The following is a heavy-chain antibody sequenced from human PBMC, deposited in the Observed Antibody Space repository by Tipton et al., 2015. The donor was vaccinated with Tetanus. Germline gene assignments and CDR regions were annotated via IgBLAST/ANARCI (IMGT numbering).Heavy chain of an antibody. Sequence: LRLSCSVSGASISSGGYFWNWIRHRPGKGLEWIGYIYYSGSTFYNPSLKSRVNISVDTSKNQFSLKLNSVTAADTAVYYCARGWGSSWYYFDYWGQGILVTVSS. V-gene: IGHV4-31*03. D-gene: IGHD6-13*01. CDR2: IYYSGST. J-gene: IGHJ4*02. CDR1: GASISSGGYF. CDR3: ARGWGSSWYYFDY.